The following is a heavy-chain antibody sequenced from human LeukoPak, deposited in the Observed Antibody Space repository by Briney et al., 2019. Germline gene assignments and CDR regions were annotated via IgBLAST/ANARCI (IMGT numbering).Heavy chain of an antibody. CDR2: ISSGSGFI. D-gene: IGHD5-18*01. CDR3: ARDPSYDDN. V-gene: IGHV3-21*01. Sequence: PGGSLRLSCAASGFTFNSFTMNWVRQAPGKGLEWVSSISSGSGFIYYADSVKGRFTISRDNAKNSLYLQMNSLRAEDTAVYYCARDPSYDDNWGQGNLVTVSS. J-gene: IGHJ4*02. CDR1: GFTFNSFT.